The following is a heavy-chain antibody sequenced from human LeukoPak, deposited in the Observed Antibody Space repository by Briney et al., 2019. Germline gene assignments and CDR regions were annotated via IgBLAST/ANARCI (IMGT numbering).Heavy chain of an antibody. CDR1: GFTFSSYS. J-gene: IGHJ4*02. CDR2: ISSSSSYI. CDR3: AREGGGYFDY. Sequence: GGSLRLSCAASGFTFSSYSMNWVRQAPGKGLEWVSSISSSSSYIYYANSVKGRFTISRDNAKNSLYLQMNSLRAEDTAVYYCAREGGGYFDYWGRGTLVTVSS. V-gene: IGHV3-21*01. D-gene: IGHD2-15*01.